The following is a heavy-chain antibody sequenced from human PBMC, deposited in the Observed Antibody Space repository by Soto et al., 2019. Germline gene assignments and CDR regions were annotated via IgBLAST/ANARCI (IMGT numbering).Heavy chain of an antibody. J-gene: IGHJ5*02. CDR1: GGSVSSSGFY. D-gene: IGHD2-15*01. Sequence: TSETLSLTCTVSGGSVSSSGFYWGWTRQPPGKGLEWIANIYYSGSTYYNPSLRGRVTMSVDTSKNQFSLMLTSVTAADTAVYYFARGRGVVVVSAPPRGWFVPWGQGTLVTVSS. V-gene: IGHV4-39*01. CDR3: ARGRGVVVVSAPPRGWFVP. CDR2: IYYSGST.